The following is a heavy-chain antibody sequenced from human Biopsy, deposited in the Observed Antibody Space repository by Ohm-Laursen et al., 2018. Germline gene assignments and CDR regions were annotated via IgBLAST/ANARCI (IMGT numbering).Heavy chain of an antibody. D-gene: IGHD3-16*01. CDR3: TRAGGGKIYGL. Sequence: TLSLTCTVSGGFISSYYWTWIRQNPATGLEWIGYVHKSGNTLYNPSLKSRLSISVDTSRNQFSLKLTSVTAADTALYYCTRAGGGKIYGLWGQGTLVTVSS. CDR1: GGFISSYY. CDR2: VHKSGNT. J-gene: IGHJ4*02. V-gene: IGHV4-31*03.